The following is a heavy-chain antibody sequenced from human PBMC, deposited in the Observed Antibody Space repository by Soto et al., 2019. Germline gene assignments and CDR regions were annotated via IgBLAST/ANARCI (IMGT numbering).Heavy chain of an antibody. CDR1: VFSVDKTYC. V-gene: IGHV1-2*02. CDR2: INPNSGDT. Sequence: ASVKVSCKASVFSVDKTYCIHWVRRAPGQGLEWMGSINPNSGDTNYAQNFQGRVTMTRDTSISTAYMEVSSLTSDDTAVYYCGSPRSGPSPDVDHWGHGTVVTVSS. J-gene: IGHJ1*01. CDR3: GSPRSGPSPDVDH. D-gene: IGHD2-15*01.